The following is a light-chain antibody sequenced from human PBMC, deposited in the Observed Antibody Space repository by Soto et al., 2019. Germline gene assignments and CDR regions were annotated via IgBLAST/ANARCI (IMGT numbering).Light chain of an antibody. Sequence: QSALTQPASVSGSPGQSITISCTGTRNDIGSYNLVSWYQQHPGKAPKLIIYEGNKRPSGVSNRFSASKSADTASLTISGLQAEDEANYYCCSYTTSTTYVFGTGTKVTVL. J-gene: IGLJ1*01. CDR1: RNDIGSYNL. CDR3: CSYTTSTTYV. V-gene: IGLV2-14*02. CDR2: EGN.